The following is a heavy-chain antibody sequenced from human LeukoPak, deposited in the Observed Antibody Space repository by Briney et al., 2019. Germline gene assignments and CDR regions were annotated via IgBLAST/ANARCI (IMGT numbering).Heavy chain of an antibody. CDR3: ARGVYIAAAQYGY. CDR2: IYYSGTT. V-gene: IGHV4-59*01. Sequence: PSETLFLTCTVSGGSISSYYWSWIRQPPGKGLEWIGYIYYSGTTNYNPSLKSRVTISVDTSKNQFSLKLSSVTAADTAVYYCARGVYIAAAQYGYWGQGTLVTVSS. J-gene: IGHJ4*02. D-gene: IGHD6-13*01. CDR1: GGSISSYY.